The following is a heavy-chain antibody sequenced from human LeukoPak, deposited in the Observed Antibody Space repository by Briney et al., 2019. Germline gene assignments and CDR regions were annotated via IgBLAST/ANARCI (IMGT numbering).Heavy chain of an antibody. Sequence: SVKVSCKASGGTFSSYAISWVRQAPGQGLEWMGGIIPIFGTANYALKFQGRVTITTDESTSTAYMELSSLRSEDTAVYYCARAQARTYYYDSSGYYLDYWGQGTLVTVS. CDR3: ARAQARTYYYDSSGYYLDY. CDR2: IIPIFGTA. V-gene: IGHV1-69*05. J-gene: IGHJ4*02. D-gene: IGHD3-22*01. CDR1: GGTFSSYA.